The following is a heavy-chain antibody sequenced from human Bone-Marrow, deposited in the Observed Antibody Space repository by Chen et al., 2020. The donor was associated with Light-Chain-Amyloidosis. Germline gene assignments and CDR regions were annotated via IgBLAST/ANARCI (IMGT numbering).Heavy chain of an antibody. D-gene: IGHD6-19*01. Sequence: EVQLVESGGGLIQPGGSLRLSCAASGFTFSTYDIHWVRQPVGKGLEWVAGIGTAGDPYYPGSVKGRFTISREEAKNSVYLQIDSLRAADTAVDYCARGSAVTGALQAMDVWGQGTTVIVS. CDR3: ARGSAVTGALQAMDV. CDR2: IGTAGDP. V-gene: IGHV3-13*05. J-gene: IGHJ6*02. CDR1: GFTFSTYD.